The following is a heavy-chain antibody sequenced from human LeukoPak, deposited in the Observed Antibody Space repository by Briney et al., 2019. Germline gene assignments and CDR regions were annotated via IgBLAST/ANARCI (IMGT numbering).Heavy chain of an antibody. CDR1: GFTFSSYS. Sequence: KPGGSLRFSCAASGFTFSSYSMNWVRQAPGKGLEWVSSISSSSSYIYYADSVKGRFTISRDNAKNSLYLQMNSLRAEDTAVYYCASFPRSIAAAGTNYWGQGTLVTVSS. D-gene: IGHD6-13*01. J-gene: IGHJ4*02. V-gene: IGHV3-21*01. CDR3: ASFPRSIAAAGTNY. CDR2: ISSSSSYI.